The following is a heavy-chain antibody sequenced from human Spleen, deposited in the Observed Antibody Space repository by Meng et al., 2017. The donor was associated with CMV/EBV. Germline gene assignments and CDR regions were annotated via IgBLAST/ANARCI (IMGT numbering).Heavy chain of an antibody. J-gene: IGHJ4*02. CDR1: GFTFSSYA. Sequence: ETLSLTCTASGFTFSSYAMNWVRQAPGKGLEWVSSITSSSSYIYYADSVKGRFTVSRDNARNSLFLQMNGLRAEDTAVYYCTRDSGAYYDSSGFDYWGQGTLVTVSS. V-gene: IGHV3-21*01. D-gene: IGHD3-22*01. CDR3: TRDSGAYYDSSGFDY. CDR2: ITSSSSYI.